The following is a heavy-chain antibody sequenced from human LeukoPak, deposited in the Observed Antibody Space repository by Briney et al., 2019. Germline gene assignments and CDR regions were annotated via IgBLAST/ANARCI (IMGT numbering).Heavy chain of an antibody. Sequence: PGWSLRLSCAASGFTFDEYAMHWVRQAPAKGVEGVAGISWNSGSIAYADSVKGRFTISRDNAKNSLYLQMNSLRAEDTALYYCAKGRLLHLPLYFDLWGRGTLVTVSS. J-gene: IGHJ2*01. CDR3: AKGRLLHLPLYFDL. CDR2: ISWNSGSI. V-gene: IGHV3-9*01. D-gene: IGHD2-15*01. CDR1: GFTFDEYA.